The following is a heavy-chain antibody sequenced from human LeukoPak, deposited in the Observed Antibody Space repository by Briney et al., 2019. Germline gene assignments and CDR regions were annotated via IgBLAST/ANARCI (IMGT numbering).Heavy chain of an antibody. CDR3: ASTWWTRGGAFDI. Sequence: ASVKVSCKASGYTFTSYYMHWVRQAPGQGLEWMGIINPSGGSTSYAQKFQGRVTMTRDMSTSTVYMELSSLRSEDTAVYYCASTWWTRGGAFDIWGQGTMVTVSS. V-gene: IGHV1-46*01. D-gene: IGHD2-15*01. J-gene: IGHJ3*02. CDR1: GYTFTSYY. CDR2: INPSGGST.